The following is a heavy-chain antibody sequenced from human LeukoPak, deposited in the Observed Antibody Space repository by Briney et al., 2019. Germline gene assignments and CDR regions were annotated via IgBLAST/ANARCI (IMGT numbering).Heavy chain of an antibody. Sequence: ASVNVSCKAFGYSFSRYGITWVRRAPGQGLEWMGWITTYNGKSNYAQNFLNRVTITTDTSTNTVYLELKSLRPDDTACDYRARGINYDVLAGYSEGFALWGERTPVTVYS. CDR1: GYSFSRYG. D-gene: IGHD3-9*01. CDR3: ARGINYDVLAGYSEGFAL. CDR2: ITTYNGKS. V-gene: IGHV1-18*01. J-gene: IGHJ4*02.